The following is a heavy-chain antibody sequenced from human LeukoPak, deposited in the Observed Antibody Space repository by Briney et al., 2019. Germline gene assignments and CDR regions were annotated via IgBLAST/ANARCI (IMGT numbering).Heavy chain of an antibody. Sequence: ASVKVSCKASGYTFTDYYMHCVRQAPGQGLEWMGLINPGGGGATSAQKFQGRFTMTRDTSTSTVYMELSSLTSEDTAVYYCAAGGSTTTPSWVSFDYWGQGTLVTVSS. V-gene: IGHV1-46*01. J-gene: IGHJ4*02. CDR2: INPGGGGA. D-gene: IGHD2-2*01. CDR1: GYTFTDYY. CDR3: AAGGSTTTPSWVSFDY.